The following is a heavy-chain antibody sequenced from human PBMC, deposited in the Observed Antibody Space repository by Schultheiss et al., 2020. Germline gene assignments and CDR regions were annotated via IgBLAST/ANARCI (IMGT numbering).Heavy chain of an antibody. CDR1: GGSISSSNW. CDR2: TYHSGST. V-gene: IGHV4-4*02. J-gene: IGHJ6*02. Sequence: GSLRLSCAVSGGSISSSNWWSWVRQPPGKGLEWIGETYHSGSTNYNPSLKSRVTISVDTSRSQFSLKLSSVTAADSAVYYCARGGGGTYYGSGSFSAAHRSRYSYSYGMDVWGQGTTVTVSS. D-gene: IGHD3-10*01. CDR3: ARGGGGTYYGSGSFSAAHRSRYSYSYGMDV.